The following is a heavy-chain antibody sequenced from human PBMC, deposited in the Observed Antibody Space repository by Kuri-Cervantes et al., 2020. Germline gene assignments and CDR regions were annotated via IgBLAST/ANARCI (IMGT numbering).Heavy chain of an antibody. CDR2: IYYNGST. V-gene: IGHV4-31*11. CDR3: ARGSGYDHFDY. D-gene: IGHD5-12*01. J-gene: IGHJ4*02. Sequence: SETLSLTCAVYGGSFSGYYWSWIRQHPGKGLEWIGYIYYNGSTYYNPSLKSRVTISVDTSKNQFSLKLSSVTAADTAVYYCARGSGYDHFDYWGQGTLVTVSS. CDR1: GGSFSGYY.